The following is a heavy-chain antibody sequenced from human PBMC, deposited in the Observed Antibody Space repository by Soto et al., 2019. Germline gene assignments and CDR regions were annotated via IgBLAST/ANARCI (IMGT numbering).Heavy chain of an antibody. J-gene: IGHJ6*02. CDR1: GGTFSSYA. CDR3: ARTDYYYDSSGYFPGMDV. CDR2: IIPIFGTA. D-gene: IGHD3-22*01. Sequence: ASVKVSCKASGGTFSSYAISWVRQAPGQGLEWMGGIIPIFGTANYAQKFQGRVTITADESTSTAYMELSSLRSEDTAVYYCARTDYYYDSSGYFPGMDVWGQGTTVTVSS. V-gene: IGHV1-69*13.